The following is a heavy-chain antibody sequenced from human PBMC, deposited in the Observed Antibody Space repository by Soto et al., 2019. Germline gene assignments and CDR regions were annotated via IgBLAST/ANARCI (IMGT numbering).Heavy chain of an antibody. CDR3: ARVSGGLVPTFDY. D-gene: IGHD6-19*01. Sequence: ASVKVSCKASGYTFSSYGISWMRQAPGQGLEWMGWISAYNGNTNYAQKLQGRVTTTTDTSTSTSYMELRSLRSDDTAVYYCARVSGGLVPTFDYWGKGTLVTVSS. CDR1: GYTFSSYG. V-gene: IGHV1-18*01. J-gene: IGHJ4*02. CDR2: ISAYNGNT.